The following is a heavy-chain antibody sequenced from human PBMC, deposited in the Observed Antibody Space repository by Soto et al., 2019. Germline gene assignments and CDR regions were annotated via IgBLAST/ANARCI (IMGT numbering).Heavy chain of an antibody. Sequence: EVQLVESGGVVVQPGGSLRLSCAASGFTFDDYTMHWVRQAPGKGLEWVSLISRDGGSTYYADSVKGRFTISRDNSKNSLYLQMNSLRTEDTALYYCAKDMGVETTLDYWGQGTLVTVSS. CDR3: AKDMGVETTLDY. V-gene: IGHV3-43*01. CDR2: ISRDGGST. J-gene: IGHJ4*02. CDR1: GFTFDDYT. D-gene: IGHD4-17*01.